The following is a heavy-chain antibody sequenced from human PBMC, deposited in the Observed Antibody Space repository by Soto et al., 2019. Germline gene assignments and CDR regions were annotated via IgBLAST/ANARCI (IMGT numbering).Heavy chain of an antibody. J-gene: IGHJ6*01. V-gene: IGHV3-9*01. CDR3: TKLVGYNCGRSFQYVLDV. D-gene: IGHD5-18*01. Sequence: FALSGYSVHLVRQRIGKGLEWVSGISWNICSIGYADSVKGRSTISRDNARNSLYLQMNSLRADDTALYYCTKLVGYNCGRSFQYVLDVWGQGTSVTVSS. CDR2: ISWNICSI. CDR1: FALSGYS.